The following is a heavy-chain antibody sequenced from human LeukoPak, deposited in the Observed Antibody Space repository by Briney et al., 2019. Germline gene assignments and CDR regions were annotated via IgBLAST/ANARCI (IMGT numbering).Heavy chain of an antibody. CDR2: INHSGST. Sequence: SETLSLTCAVYDGSFSGYYWSWIRQPPGKGLEWIGEINHSGSTNYNPSLKSQVTISVDTSKNQFSLKLSSVTAADTAVYYCARSYPLGRDYYYAMDVWGQGTTVTVSS. V-gene: IGHV4-34*01. D-gene: IGHD7-27*01. J-gene: IGHJ6*02. CDR3: ARSYPLGRDYYYAMDV. CDR1: DGSFSGYY.